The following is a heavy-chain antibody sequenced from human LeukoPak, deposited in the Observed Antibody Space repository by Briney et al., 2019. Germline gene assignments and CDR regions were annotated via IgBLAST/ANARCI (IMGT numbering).Heavy chain of an antibody. Sequence: GGSLRLSCAASGFTFNSYSMNWVRQAPGKGLEWVSYISSSSSTIYYADSVKGRFTISRDNAKNSLYLQMNSLRAEDTAVYYCARERYSSSWYSDYWGQGTLVTVSS. D-gene: IGHD6-13*01. CDR2: ISSSSSTI. CDR3: ARERYSSSWYSDY. CDR1: GFTFNSYS. J-gene: IGHJ4*02. V-gene: IGHV3-48*04.